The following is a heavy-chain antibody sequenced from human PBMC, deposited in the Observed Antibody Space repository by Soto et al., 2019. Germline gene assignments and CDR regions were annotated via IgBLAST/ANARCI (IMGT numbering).Heavy chain of an antibody. CDR3: ASRAGGAAGCFDY. CDR1: GFTFSRYG. D-gene: IGHD2-8*02. V-gene: IGHV3-21*02. CDR2: ISSSTSYV. Sequence: EVQLVESGGGLAKPGGSLRLSCAASGFTFSRYGMNWLRQAPGKGLEWVASISSSTSYVYYADSVKGRFSTSRDNAKNILYLQMDSLRAEDTAQYFCASRAGGAAGCFDYWGQGALVTVSS. J-gene: IGHJ4*02.